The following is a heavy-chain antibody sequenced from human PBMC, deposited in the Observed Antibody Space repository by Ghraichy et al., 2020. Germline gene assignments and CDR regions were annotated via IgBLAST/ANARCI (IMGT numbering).Heavy chain of an antibody. D-gene: IGHD6-19*01. CDR2: IKSRTDGEAV. Sequence: GGSLRLSCAASGLIFSNAWMSWVRQTPGKGLEWLGRIKSRTDGEAVDYAAPVKGRFTISRDDSKNTLYLQMNSLKSEDTAVYYCTTVKFSRGWYGSFDNWGQGTLVTVSS. J-gene: IGHJ4*02. V-gene: IGHV3-15*01. CDR3: TTVKFSRGWYGSFDN. CDR1: GLIFSNAW.